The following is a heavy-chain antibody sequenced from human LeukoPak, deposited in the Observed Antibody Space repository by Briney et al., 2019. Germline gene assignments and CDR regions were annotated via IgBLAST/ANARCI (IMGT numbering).Heavy chain of an antibody. D-gene: IGHD1-1*01. J-gene: IGHJ5*02. Sequence: GGSLRLSCAASGFTFSSYWIHWVRQAPGEGLMWVSHISTDGSITTYADSVKGRFTISRDNAKNTLYLQMNSLRADDTAVYYCARPIFAGNTGGFWFDPWGQGTLVTVSS. CDR1: GFTFSSYW. V-gene: IGHV3-74*01. CDR3: ARPIFAGNTGGFWFDP. CDR2: ISTDGSIT.